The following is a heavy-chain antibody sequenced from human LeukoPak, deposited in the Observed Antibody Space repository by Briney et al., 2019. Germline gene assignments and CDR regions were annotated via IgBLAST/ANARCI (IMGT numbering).Heavy chain of an antibody. Sequence: SDTLSLTCAVSGYSISSSNWWGWIRQPPGKGLEWIGYIYYSGSTYYNPSLKSRVTMSVDTSKNQFSLKLSSVTAVDTAVYYCASFIAVAGYFIDYWGQGTLVTVSS. D-gene: IGHD6-19*01. V-gene: IGHV4-28*01. CDR3: ASFIAVAGYFIDY. CDR1: GYSISSSNW. CDR2: IYYSGST. J-gene: IGHJ4*02.